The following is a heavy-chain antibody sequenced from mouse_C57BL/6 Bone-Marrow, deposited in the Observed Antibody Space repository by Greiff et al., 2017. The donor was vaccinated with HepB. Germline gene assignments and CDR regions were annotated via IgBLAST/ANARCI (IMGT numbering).Heavy chain of an antibody. CDR1: GSTFTEYT. CDR2: FYPGSGSI. V-gene: IGHV1-62-2*01. CDR3: ARHEVTTVPAWFAY. J-gene: IGHJ3*01. Sequence: VEPGASVKLSCKASGSTFTEYTIHWVKQRSGQGLEWIGWFYPGSGSIKYNEKFKDKATLTADKSSSTVYMELSRLTSEDSAVYFCARHEVTTVPAWFAYWGQGTLVTVSA. D-gene: IGHD1-1*01.